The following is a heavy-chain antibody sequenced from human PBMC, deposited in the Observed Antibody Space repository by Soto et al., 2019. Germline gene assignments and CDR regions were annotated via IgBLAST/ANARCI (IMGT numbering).Heavy chain of an antibody. D-gene: IGHD2-15*01. Sequence: SETLSLTCTVSGGSISSVNHFWGWIRQSPGQGLEWIGSIYYSGSTYYNPSLQSRVTISIDRSNSQFSLRLSSVTAPDTAVYYCSRLPCSGGSCYYWYFDLWGRGTSVTVSS. J-gene: IGHJ2*01. V-gene: IGHV4-39*01. CDR2: IYYSGST. CDR1: GGSISSVNHF. CDR3: SRLPCSGGSCYYWYFDL.